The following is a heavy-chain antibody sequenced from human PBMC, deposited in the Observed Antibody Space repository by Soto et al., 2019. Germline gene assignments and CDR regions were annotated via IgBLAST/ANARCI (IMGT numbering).Heavy chain of an antibody. Sequence: QVQLVQSGAEVKKPGASVKVSCKASGYTFTSYGISWERQAPGQGLEWMGWISAYNGNTNYAQKLQGRVTMTTDTSTTSAYMELRILSSDDTAVYYCAKDCVPDGSCFDPWGQGTLVTSSS. D-gene: IGHD2-15*01. CDR3: AKDCVPDGSCFDP. CDR1: GYTFTSYG. J-gene: IGHJ5*02. V-gene: IGHV1-18*01. CDR2: ISAYNGNT.